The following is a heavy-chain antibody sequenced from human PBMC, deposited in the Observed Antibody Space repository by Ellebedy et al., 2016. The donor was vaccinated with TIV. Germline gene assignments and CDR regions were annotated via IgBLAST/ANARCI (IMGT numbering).Heavy chain of an antibody. CDR2: ISVDGRAV. J-gene: IGHJ3*02. CDR1: GFTFSDSV. V-gene: IGHV3-30*03. D-gene: IGHD6-19*01. Sequence: GESLKISCVGLGFTFSDSVMHWVRQDPGKGLDWVAGISVDGRAVHYPDSVKGRFTISRDNAQNTVYLQMNSLRLEDTAVYYCVRGWYSSGHCDVFAMWGQGTIVTVSS. CDR3: VRGWYSSGHCDVFAM.